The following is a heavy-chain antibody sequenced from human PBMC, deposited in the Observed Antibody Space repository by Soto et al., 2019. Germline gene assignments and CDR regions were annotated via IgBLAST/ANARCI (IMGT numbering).Heavy chain of an antibody. J-gene: IGHJ4*02. V-gene: IGHV4-31*03. Sequence: SETLSLTCTVSGGSISSGGYYWSWIRQHPGKGLEWIGYIYYSGSTYYNPSLKSRVTISVDTSKNQFSLKLSSVTAADTAVYYCARGVVVVPAARGPFYDYWGQGTLVTVSS. D-gene: IGHD2-2*01. CDR1: GGSISSGGYY. CDR2: IYYSGST. CDR3: ARGVVVVPAARGPFYDY.